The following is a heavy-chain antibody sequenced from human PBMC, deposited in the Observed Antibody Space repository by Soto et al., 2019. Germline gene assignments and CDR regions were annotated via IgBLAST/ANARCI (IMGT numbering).Heavy chain of an antibody. CDR2: IYYSGGT. D-gene: IGHD1-26*01. Sequence: PSETLSLTCDVSGDTISTGGYYWGWIRQPPGKGLEWIGSIYYSGGTYYNPSLKSRVTISVDTSKNQFSLKLSSVTAADTAVYYCPRGIVGATTDAFDIWGQGTMVTVSS. CDR1: GDTISTGGYY. V-gene: IGHV4-39*01. CDR3: PRGIVGATTDAFDI. J-gene: IGHJ3*02.